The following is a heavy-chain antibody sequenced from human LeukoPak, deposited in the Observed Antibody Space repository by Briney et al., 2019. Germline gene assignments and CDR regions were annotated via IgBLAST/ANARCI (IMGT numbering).Heavy chain of an antibody. CDR2: ISGSGGTT. CDR1: GFTFSSYA. D-gene: IGHD2-21*02. Sequence: GGSLRLFCAASGFTFSSYAMSWVRQAPGKGLEWVSLISGSGGTTHYADSVRGRFTISRDNSKNTLYLQMNTLRAGDTAVYYCATEATYCTAACYSLSDYWGQGNLVSVSS. J-gene: IGHJ4*02. CDR3: ATEATYCTAACYSLSDY. V-gene: IGHV3-23*01.